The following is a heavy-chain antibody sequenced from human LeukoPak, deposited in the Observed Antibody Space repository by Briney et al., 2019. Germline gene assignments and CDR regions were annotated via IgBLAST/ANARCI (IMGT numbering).Heavy chain of an antibody. D-gene: IGHD1-1*01. Sequence: GGSLRLSCTASGFTFGDYAMSWIRQAPGKGLEWVGFIRSKAYGETADYAASVNGGFTISRDDSKAIAYLQMNSLKTEDTAVYHCTRDRGAYNLYDYWGQGTLVTVSS. J-gene: IGHJ4*02. CDR2: IRSKAYGETA. V-gene: IGHV3-49*03. CDR3: TRDRGAYNLYDY. CDR1: GFTFGDYA.